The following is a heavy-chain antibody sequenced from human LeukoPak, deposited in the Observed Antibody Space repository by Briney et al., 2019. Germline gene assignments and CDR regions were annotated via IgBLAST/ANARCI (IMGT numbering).Heavy chain of an antibody. CDR3: ARWGNSNRWEHLGDS. V-gene: IGHV1-18*01. J-gene: IGHJ4*02. CDR2: ISAYNGNT. CDR1: GYTFTSYG. D-gene: IGHD4-23*01. Sequence: ASVKVSCKASGYTFTSYGISWVRQAPGQGLEWMGWISAYNGNTNYAQKLQGRVTMTTDTSTSTAYMELRSLRSDDTAVYYCARWGNSNRWEHLGDSWGQGTLIIVSS.